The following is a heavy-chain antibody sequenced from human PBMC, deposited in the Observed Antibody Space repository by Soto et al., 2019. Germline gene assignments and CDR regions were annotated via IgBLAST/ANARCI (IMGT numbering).Heavy chain of an antibody. J-gene: IGHJ3*01. CDR3: ARTVGTQLGSDGFDV. Sequence: QVQLVQSGAEVKKPGSSVKVSCRAAGGAFSSYGFSWVRQAPGQGLEWVGGIVPLYPKTNYAQRFKGRVRITADESTSKAYMEVSSRRSDDTATLYCARTVGTQLGSDGFDVWGQGTKVTVSS. V-gene: IGHV1-69*01. CDR2: IVPLYPKT. CDR1: GGAFSSYG. D-gene: IGHD1-1*01.